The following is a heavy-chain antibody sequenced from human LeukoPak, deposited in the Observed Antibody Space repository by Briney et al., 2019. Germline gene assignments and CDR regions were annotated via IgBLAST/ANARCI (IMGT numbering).Heavy chain of an antibody. CDR1: GGSISSGGYY. V-gene: IGHV4-31*03. CDR3: ARGATTYGYKTFDP. D-gene: IGHD5-24*01. Sequence: PSETLSLTCTVSGGSISSGGYYWSWIRQHPGTGLEWIGYIYYSGSTYYNPSLKSRVTISVDTSKNQFSLKLSSVTAADTAVYYCARGATTYGYKTFDPWGQGTLVTVSS. CDR2: IYYSGST. J-gene: IGHJ5*02.